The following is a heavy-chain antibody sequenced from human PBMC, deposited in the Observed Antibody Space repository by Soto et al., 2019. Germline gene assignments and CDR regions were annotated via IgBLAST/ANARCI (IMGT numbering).Heavy chain of an antibody. V-gene: IGHV3-30*18. CDR1: GFTFSSYG. CDR3: AKDRGLGGYYYYYYYGMDV. D-gene: IGHD3-22*01. J-gene: IGHJ6*02. CDR2: ISYDGSNK. Sequence: GGSLRLSCAASGFTFSSYGMHWVRQAPGKGLEWVAVISYDGSNKYYADSVKGRFTISRDNSNNTLYLQMNSLRAEDTAVYYCAKDRGLGGYYYYYYYGMDVWGQGTTVTVSS.